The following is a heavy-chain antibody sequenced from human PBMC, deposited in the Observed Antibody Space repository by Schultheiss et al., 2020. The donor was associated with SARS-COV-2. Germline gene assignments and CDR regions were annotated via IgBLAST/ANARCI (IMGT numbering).Heavy chain of an antibody. D-gene: IGHD5-18*01. CDR1: GGSVSSGSYY. Sequence: SETLSLTCTVSGGSVSSGSYYWSWIRQPPGKGLEWIGYIYYSGSTNYNPSLKSRVITSVDTSKNQFSLKLSSVTAADTAVYYCAGSGYKFGARWWGQGTLVTVSS. V-gene: IGHV4-61*01. CDR2: IYYSGST. J-gene: IGHJ4*02. CDR3: AGSGYKFGARW.